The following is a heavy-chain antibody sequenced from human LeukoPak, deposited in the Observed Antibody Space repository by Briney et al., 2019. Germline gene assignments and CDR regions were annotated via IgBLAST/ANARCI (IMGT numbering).Heavy chain of an antibody. Sequence: GGSLRLSCAASGFTFSSYGMHWVRQAPGKGLEWVAVISYDGSNKYYADSVKGRFTISRDNSKNTLYLQMNSLRAEDTAVYYCAKDRHPYSSGYNWDYWGQGTLVTVSS. CDR1: GFTFSSYG. D-gene: IGHD6-19*01. CDR2: ISYDGSNK. V-gene: IGHV3-30*18. CDR3: AKDRHPYSSGYNWDY. J-gene: IGHJ4*02.